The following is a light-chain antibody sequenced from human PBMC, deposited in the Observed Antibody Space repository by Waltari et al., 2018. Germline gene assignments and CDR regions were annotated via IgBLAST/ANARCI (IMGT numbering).Light chain of an antibody. Sequence: ELVLTPSPATLSLSPGERATLSCRASQSVSSYLAWYQQKPGQAPRLLIYDTSIRAAGIPARFSGSGTGTDFTLTISSLEPEDFAVYYCQQRTNWPPWVTFGQGTKVEIK. V-gene: IGKV3-11*01. CDR3: QQRTNWPPWVT. CDR2: DTS. CDR1: QSVSSY. J-gene: IGKJ2*01.